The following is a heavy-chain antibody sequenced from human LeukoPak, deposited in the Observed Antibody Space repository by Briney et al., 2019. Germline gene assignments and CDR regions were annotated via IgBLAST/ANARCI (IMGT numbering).Heavy chain of an antibody. D-gene: IGHD3-10*01. V-gene: IGHV1-18*01. Sequence: ASVSVSCKASGYTFTTYGISWVRQAPGQGLEWMGWISALNGNTNYAQKFQGRVTMTTDTSTTTAYMELSRLRSDDTAVYYCARVRGKYYYYMDVWGKGTTVTISS. J-gene: IGHJ6*03. CDR3: ARVRGKYYYYMDV. CDR2: ISALNGNT. CDR1: GYTFTTYG.